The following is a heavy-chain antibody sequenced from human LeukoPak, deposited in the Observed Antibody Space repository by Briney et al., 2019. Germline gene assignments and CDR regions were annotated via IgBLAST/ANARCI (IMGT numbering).Heavy chain of an antibody. Sequence: PSETLSLTCTVSGGSVISDSHYWSWIRQPPGKGLEWIGYIYYSGTTNYNPSLKSRVTISLDTSKNRFSLKLTSVTAADTAVYYCARLPHPPVYFDYWGQGTLVTVSS. V-gene: IGHV4-61*01. J-gene: IGHJ4*02. CDR2: IYYSGTT. CDR3: ARLPHPPVYFDY. CDR1: GGSVISDSHY. D-gene: IGHD3-16*01.